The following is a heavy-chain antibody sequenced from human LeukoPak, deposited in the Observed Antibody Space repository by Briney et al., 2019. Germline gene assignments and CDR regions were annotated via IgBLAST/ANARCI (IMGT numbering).Heavy chain of an antibody. CDR2: MNPNSGNT. CDR3: ARLRVSGSYYWFDP. V-gene: IGHV1-8*03. D-gene: IGHD1-26*01. CDR1: GYTFTSYD. Sequence: ASVKVSCKASGYTFTSYDINWVRQATGQGLEWMGRMNPNSGNTGYAQKFQGRVTITRNTSISTAYMELSSLRSEDTAVYYCARLRVSGSYYWFDPWGQGTLVTVSS. J-gene: IGHJ5*02.